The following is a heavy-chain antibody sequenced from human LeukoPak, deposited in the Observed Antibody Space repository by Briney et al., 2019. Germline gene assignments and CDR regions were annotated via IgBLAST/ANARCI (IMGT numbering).Heavy chain of an antibody. V-gene: IGHV4-39*07. Sequence: SETLSLTCTVSGGSISSSSYYWGWIRQPPGKGLEWIGTIHYSGSTYYNSSLKSRVTISADTPKNQFSLKLSSVTAADTAVYYCARAPLLWFDHFDYWGQGTLVTVSS. CDR2: IHYSGST. CDR3: ARAPLLWFDHFDY. D-gene: IGHD3-10*01. CDR1: GGSISSSSYY. J-gene: IGHJ4*02.